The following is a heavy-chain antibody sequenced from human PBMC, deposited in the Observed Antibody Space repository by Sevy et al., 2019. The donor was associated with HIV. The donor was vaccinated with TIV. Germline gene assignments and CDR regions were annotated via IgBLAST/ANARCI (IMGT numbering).Heavy chain of an antibody. CDR3: AREDLGY. D-gene: IGHD3-16*01. CDR1: GFNFRTYS. J-gene: IGHJ4*02. V-gene: IGHV3-21*01. Sequence: GGSLRLSCEASGFNFRTYSMNWVRQAPGKGLQWVSSISGASTYRFYAASVKGRFTISRDNAKNSLYLQMNSLRAEDTAVYYCAREDLGYWGPGKLVTVSS. CDR2: ISGASTYR.